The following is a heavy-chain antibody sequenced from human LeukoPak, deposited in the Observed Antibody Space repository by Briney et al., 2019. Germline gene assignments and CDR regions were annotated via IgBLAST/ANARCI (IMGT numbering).Heavy chain of an antibody. D-gene: IGHD6-13*01. V-gene: IGHV3-33*01. Sequence: GGSLRLSCAASGFTFSSYGMHWVRQAPGKGLEWVAVIWYDGSNKYYADSVKGRFTISRDNSKNTLYLQMNSLRAEDTAVYYCARDAAAAGSPFDYRGQGTLVTVSS. CDR1: GFTFSSYG. CDR3: ARDAAAAGSPFDY. J-gene: IGHJ4*02. CDR2: IWYDGSNK.